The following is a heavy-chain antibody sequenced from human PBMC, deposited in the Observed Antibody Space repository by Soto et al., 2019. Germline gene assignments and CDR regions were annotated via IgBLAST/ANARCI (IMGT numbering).Heavy chain of an antibody. CDR3: ARRYHDSSGYGDFDY. D-gene: IGHD3-22*01. J-gene: IGHJ4*02. CDR1: GYTFTTHD. Sequence: GAPVKVSCKASGYTFTTHDINWVRQAPGQGLEWMGWISAYNGNTNYAQNLQGRVTMTTDTSTSTAYMELRSLRSDDTAVYYCARRYHDSSGYGDFDYWGQGTLVTVSS. V-gene: IGHV1-18*01. CDR2: ISAYNGNT.